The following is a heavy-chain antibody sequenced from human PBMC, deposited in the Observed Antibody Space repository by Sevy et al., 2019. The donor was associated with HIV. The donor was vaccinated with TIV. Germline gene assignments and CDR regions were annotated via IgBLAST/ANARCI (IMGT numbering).Heavy chain of an antibody. V-gene: IGHV3-23*01. CDR1: GFTFSSYA. D-gene: IGHD6-19*01. CDR2: IGGSGETT. Sequence: GGSLRLSCAASGFTFSSYAMSWVRQAPGKGLEWLSAIGGSGETTYYADSVKGRFTISRDNSKNTLYLQMDSLRAEDTAVYYCTKRDSSGWHNYGMDVWGQGTTVTVSS. J-gene: IGHJ6*02. CDR3: TKRDSSGWHNYGMDV.